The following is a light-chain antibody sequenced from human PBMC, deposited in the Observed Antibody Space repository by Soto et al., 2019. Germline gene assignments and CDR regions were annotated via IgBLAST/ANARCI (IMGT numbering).Light chain of an antibody. Sequence: QSVLTQSSSASASLGSSVSLTCTLSSGHSSYIIAWHQQQPGKAPRYLMKLEGSGSYNKGSGVPDRFSGSSSGAGRYLTISNLQFEDEADYYCETWDSNTYVFGTGTKLTVL. CDR2: LEGSGSY. CDR3: ETWDSNTYV. J-gene: IGLJ1*01. CDR1: SGHSSYI. V-gene: IGLV4-60*02.